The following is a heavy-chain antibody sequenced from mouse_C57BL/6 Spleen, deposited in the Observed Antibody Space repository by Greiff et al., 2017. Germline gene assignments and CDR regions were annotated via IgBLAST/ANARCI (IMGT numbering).Heavy chain of an antibody. Sequence: QVQLQQPGAELVRPGSSVKLSCKASGYTFTSYWMDWVKQRPGQGLEWIGNIYPSDSETHYNQKFKDKATLTGDKSSSTAYMQLSSLTSEDSAVYYWARGGSAYYSNYDAMDYWGQGTSVTVSS. D-gene: IGHD2-5*01. V-gene: IGHV1-61*01. CDR3: ARGGSAYYSNYDAMDY. CDR2: IYPSDSET. J-gene: IGHJ4*01. CDR1: GYTFTSYW.